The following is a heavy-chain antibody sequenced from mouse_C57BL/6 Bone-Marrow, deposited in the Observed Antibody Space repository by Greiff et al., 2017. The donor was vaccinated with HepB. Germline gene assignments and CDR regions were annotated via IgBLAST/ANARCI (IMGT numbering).Heavy chain of an antibody. CDR3: AREDPSWFAY. CDR1: GYTFTSYW. Sequence: VQLQQPGAELMKPGASVKLSCKASGYTFTSYWMQWVKQRPGQGLEWIGEIDPSDSYTNYNQKFKGKATLTVDTSSSTAYMQRSSLTSEDSAVSYCAREDPSWFAYWGQGTLVTVSA. CDR2: IDPSDSYT. J-gene: IGHJ3*01. V-gene: IGHV1-50*01.